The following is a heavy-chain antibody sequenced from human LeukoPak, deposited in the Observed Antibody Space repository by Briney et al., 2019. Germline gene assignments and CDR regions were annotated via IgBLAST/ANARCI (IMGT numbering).Heavy chain of an antibody. CDR2: INHSGST. J-gene: IGHJ3*02. Sequence: PSETLSLTCAVYGGSFSGYYWSWIRQPPGKGLEWIGEINHSGSTYYNPSLKSRVTISVDRSKNQFSLKLSSVTAADTAVYYCARGYAIDAFDIWGQGTMVTVSS. V-gene: IGHV4-34*01. CDR1: GGSFSGYY. CDR3: ARGYAIDAFDI.